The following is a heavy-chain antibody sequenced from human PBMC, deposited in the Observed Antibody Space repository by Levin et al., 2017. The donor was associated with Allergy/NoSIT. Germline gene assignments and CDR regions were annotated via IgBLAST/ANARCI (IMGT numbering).Heavy chain of an antibody. CDR2: ISTRSTYT. J-gene: IGHJ2*01. CDR1: GFTLSDYY. CDR3: ARNLLHDHGEKWYFDL. Sequence: PGGSLRLSCAASGFTLSDYYMTWIRQAPGKGLEWVSYISTRSTYTNYADSLKGRFTISRDNAKNSLYLQMNSLGAEDTAVYYCARNLLHDHGEKWYFDLWGRGTLVTVSS. V-gene: IGHV3-11*03. D-gene: IGHD4-17*01.